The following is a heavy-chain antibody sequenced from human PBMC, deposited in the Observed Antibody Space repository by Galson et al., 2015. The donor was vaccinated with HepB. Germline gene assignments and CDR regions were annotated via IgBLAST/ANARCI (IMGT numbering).Heavy chain of an antibody. J-gene: IGHJ4*02. CDR3: AKGTMAAWEVLHS. CDR1: GGSLSGVF. V-gene: IGHV4-34*01. D-gene: IGHD1-26*01. CDR2: ITHNGGT. Sequence: ETLSPTFGVYGGSLSGVFWTWVRQPPGKGLEWLGGITHNGGTNYNPALKSRVTISVETSKNEFSLKLTSVTAADTAVYYCAKGTMAAWEVLHSWGQGTLVSVSS.